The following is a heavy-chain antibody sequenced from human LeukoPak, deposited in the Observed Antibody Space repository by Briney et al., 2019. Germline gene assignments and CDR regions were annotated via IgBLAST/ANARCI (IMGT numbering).Heavy chain of an antibody. CDR2: IYYSGST. CDR1: GGSISSSSYY. V-gene: IGHV4-39*07. D-gene: IGHD3-9*01. CDR3: ARDYDILTGSPGGDAFDI. Sequence: SETLSLTCTVSGGSISSSSYYWGWIRQPPGKGLEWIGSIYYSGSTYYNPSLKSRVTISVDTSKNQFSLKLSSVTAADTAVYYCARDYDILTGSPGGDAFDIWGQGTMVTVSS. J-gene: IGHJ3*02.